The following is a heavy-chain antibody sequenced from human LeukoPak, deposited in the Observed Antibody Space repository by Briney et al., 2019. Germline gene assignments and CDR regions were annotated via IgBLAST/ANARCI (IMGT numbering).Heavy chain of an antibody. D-gene: IGHD6-19*01. CDR1: GFPFSTYA. CDR2: INEGGL. J-gene: IGHJ4*02. V-gene: IGHV3-23*01. Sequence: GGSLRLSCAASGFPFSTYAMSWVRQVPGKGLEWVSSINEGGLFYADSVKGRFTISRDNSKNTLYLHMNSLRAEDSALYYCARGLPGSGWAFHYWGQGTLVTVSS. CDR3: ARGLPGSGWAFHY.